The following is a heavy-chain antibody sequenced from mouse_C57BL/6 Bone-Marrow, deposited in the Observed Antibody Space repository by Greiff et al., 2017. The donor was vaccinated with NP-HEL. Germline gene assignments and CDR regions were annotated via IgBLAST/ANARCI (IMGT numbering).Heavy chain of an antibody. CDR1: GFTFSSYA. D-gene: IGHD1-1*01. CDR2: ISDGGSYT. CDR3: ARDGYGSSAY. V-gene: IGHV5-4*01. J-gene: IGHJ3*01. Sequence: EVQVVESGGGLVKPGGSLKLSCAASGFTFSSYAMSWVRQTPEKRLEWVATISDGGSYTYYPDNVKGRCTISRDNAKNNLYLQMSHLKSEDTAMYYCARDGYGSSAYWGQGTLVTVSA.